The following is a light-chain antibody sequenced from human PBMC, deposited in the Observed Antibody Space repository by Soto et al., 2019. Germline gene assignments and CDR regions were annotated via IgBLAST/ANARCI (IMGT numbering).Light chain of an antibody. J-gene: IGKJ1*01. V-gene: IGKV1-5*01. Sequence: DIQVTQCPSNLSASVGDRVTIPCRASQIISSWLAWYQQKPGKAPKLLIYDVSTLGSGVPSRFSGSGAGTEFTLTISSLQPDDFATYYCQHYNSYSEAFGQGTKVDIK. CDR1: QIISSW. CDR3: QHYNSYSEA. CDR2: DVS.